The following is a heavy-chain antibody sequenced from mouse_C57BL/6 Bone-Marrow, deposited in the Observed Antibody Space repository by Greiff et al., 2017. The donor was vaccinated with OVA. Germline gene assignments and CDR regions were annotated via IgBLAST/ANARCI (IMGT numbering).Heavy chain of an antibody. V-gene: IGHV5-4*01. CDR3: ARGERITTVSDD. Sequence: EVQRVESGGGLVKPGGSLKLSCAASGFTFSSYAMSWVRQTPEKRLEWVATISDGGSYTYYPDNVKGRFTISRDNAKNNLYLQMSHLKSEDTAMYYCARGERITTVSDDWGQGTTLTVSS. J-gene: IGHJ2*01. CDR1: GFTFSSYA. CDR2: ISDGGSYT. D-gene: IGHD1-1*01.